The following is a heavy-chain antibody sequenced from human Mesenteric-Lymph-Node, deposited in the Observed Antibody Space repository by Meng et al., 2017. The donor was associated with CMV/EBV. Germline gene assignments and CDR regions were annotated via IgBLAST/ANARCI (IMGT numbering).Heavy chain of an antibody. CDR2: IIPILGIA. J-gene: IGHJ4*02. V-gene: IGHV1-69*04. CDR3: ARVAVAGGLVDY. CDR1: GGTVRSYA. Sequence: CKASGGTVRSYAISWVRQAPGQGLEWMGRIIPILGIANYAQKFQGRVTITADKSTSTAYMELSSLRSEDTAVYYCARVAVAGGLVDYWGQGTLVTVSS. D-gene: IGHD6-19*01.